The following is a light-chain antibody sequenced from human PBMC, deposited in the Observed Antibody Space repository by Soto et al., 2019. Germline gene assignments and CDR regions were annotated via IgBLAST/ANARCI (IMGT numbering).Light chain of an antibody. Sequence: DIVMTQSPDSLAVSLGERATLNCKSSQSLLYSSNNKNYLAWYQQKPRQPPKLLIYWASTRESGVPGRFSGSGYGTEFTLTISRLEPEDLAVYYCQQYGNSPWTFGQGTKVDIK. J-gene: IGKJ1*01. V-gene: IGKV4-1*01. CDR1: QSLLYSSNNKNY. CDR2: WAS. CDR3: QQYGNSPWT.